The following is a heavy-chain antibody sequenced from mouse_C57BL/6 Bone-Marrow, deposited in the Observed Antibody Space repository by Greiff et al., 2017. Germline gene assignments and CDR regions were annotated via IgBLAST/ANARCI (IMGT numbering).Heavy chain of an antibody. CDR2: ISSGGSYT. CDR3: ARHNYSNFYYAMDY. V-gene: IGHV5-6*01. Sequence: EVQVVESGGDLVKPGGSLKLSCAASGFTFSSYGMSWVRQTPDKRLEWVATISSGGSYTYYPASVKGRFTISRDNAKNTLYLQMSSLKSEDTAMYYCARHNYSNFYYAMDYWGQGTSVTVAS. CDR1: GFTFSSYG. J-gene: IGHJ4*01. D-gene: IGHD2-5*01.